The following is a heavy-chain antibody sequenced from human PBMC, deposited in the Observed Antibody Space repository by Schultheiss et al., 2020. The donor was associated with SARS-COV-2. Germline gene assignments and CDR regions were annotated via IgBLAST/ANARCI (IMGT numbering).Heavy chain of an antibody. CDR3: ASVYGDYFAEYFQH. J-gene: IGHJ1*01. Sequence: SETLSLTCTVSGGSISSYYWSWIRQPPGKGLEWIGSIYYSGSTYYNPSLKSRVTISVDTSRNQFSLKLSSVTAADTAVYYCASVYGDYFAEYFQHWGQGTLVTVSS. D-gene: IGHD4-17*01. CDR2: IYYSGST. V-gene: IGHV4-59*01. CDR1: GGSISSYY.